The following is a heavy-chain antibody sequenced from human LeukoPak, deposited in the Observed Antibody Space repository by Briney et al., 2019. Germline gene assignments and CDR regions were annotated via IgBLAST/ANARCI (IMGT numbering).Heavy chain of an antibody. V-gene: IGHV1-46*03. J-gene: IGHJ4*02. CDR2: INPSAGST. Sequence: ASVKVSCKASGYSFTSYYMHWVRQAPGQGLEWMGIINPSAGSTSYAQKFQGRVTMTRDTSTSTVYMELSSLRSEDTAVYYCARGGLQLLAPLDFWGQRTLVTVSS. CDR1: GYSFTSYY. D-gene: IGHD5-18*01. CDR3: ARGGLQLLAPLDF.